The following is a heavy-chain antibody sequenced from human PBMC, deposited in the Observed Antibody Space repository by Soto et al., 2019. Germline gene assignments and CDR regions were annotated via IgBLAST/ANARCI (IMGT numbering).Heavy chain of an antibody. CDR2: TYHRGST. D-gene: IGHD6-25*01. V-gene: IGHV4-59*01. J-gene: IGHJ4*02. CDR1: GVSISSYF. CDR3: ARIGGYHRPLDY. Sequence: SSETLSLTSSVSGVSISSYFWSWIRQAPGRGLEWIGYTYHRGSTNYSPSLKSRVAISLDTSENQFSLKVNSVTAADTAVYYCARIGGYHRPLDYWGQGTPVTVSS.